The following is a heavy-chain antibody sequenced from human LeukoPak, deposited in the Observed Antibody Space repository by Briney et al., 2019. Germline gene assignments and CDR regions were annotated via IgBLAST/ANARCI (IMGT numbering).Heavy chain of an antibody. J-gene: IGHJ4*02. CDR3: AREVNGAYYFDY. V-gene: IGHV3-33*01. Sequence: GGSLRLSCAASGFTFSSYAMDWVRQAPGKGLEWVAVIWSDGSNKYYSDSVEGRFTISRDNSKNTLHLQMDSLRAEDTAVYYCAREVNGAYYFDYWGQGTLVTVSS. CDR1: GFTFSSYA. D-gene: IGHD2-8*01. CDR2: IWSDGSNK.